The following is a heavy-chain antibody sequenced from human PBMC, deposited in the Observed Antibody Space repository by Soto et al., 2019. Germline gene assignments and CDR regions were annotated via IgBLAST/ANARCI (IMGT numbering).Heavy chain of an antibody. Sequence: EVQPVESGGGLVKPGGSLRLSCAASGFTFSSYSMNWVRQAPGKGLEWVSSISSSSTYIYYADSVKGRFTISRDNAKNSLYLQMNSLRAEDTALYYCAVIGVVAATHWFDPWGQGTLVTVSS. V-gene: IGHV3-21*01. CDR1: GFTFSSYS. CDR3: AVIGVVAATHWFDP. CDR2: ISSSSTYI. J-gene: IGHJ5*02. D-gene: IGHD2-15*01.